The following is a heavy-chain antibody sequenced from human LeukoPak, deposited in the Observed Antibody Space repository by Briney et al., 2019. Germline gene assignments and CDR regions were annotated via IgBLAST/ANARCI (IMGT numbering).Heavy chain of an antibody. J-gene: IGHJ4*02. CDR2: ISAYSGNT. CDR3: ARDRIASGMDY. V-gene: IGHV1-18*01. Sequence: GASVKVFCRASGYTFTNYGISWVRQVPGQGLEWMGWISAYSGNTNYAQKFQDRVTLTIDTSTSTAYMELRSLRSDDTALFYCARDRIASGMDYWGQGTLVTVSS. CDR1: GYTFTNYG. D-gene: IGHD6-13*01.